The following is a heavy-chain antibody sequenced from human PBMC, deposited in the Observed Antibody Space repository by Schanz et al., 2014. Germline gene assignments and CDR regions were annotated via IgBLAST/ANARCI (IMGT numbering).Heavy chain of an antibody. V-gene: IGHV1-18*01. J-gene: IGHJ4*02. CDR2: ISVYTGNT. Sequence: QVQLVQSGAEVKKPGASVKVSCKASGYTFTTYAMSWVRQAPGQGLEWVGWISVYTGNTKYGQKVQGRVTMTADTSTNTAYMELSSLRSEDTAVYYCARDRRFFDRDDLYYFDSWGQGTLVTVSS. D-gene: IGHD3-3*01. CDR3: ARDRRFFDRDDLYYFDS. CDR1: GYTFTTYA.